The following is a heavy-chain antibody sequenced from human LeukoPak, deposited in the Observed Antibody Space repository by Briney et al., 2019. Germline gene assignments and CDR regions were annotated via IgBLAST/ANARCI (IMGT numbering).Heavy chain of an antibody. CDR2: ISSSGSTI. V-gene: IGHV3-48*03. J-gene: IGHJ4*02. Sequence: PGGSLRLSCAASGFTFSSYEMNWVRQAPGKGLEWVSYISSSGSTIYYADSVKGRFTISRDNAKNTLYLQMNSLRAEDTAVYYCARQYSSSSNFDYWGQGTLVTVSS. D-gene: IGHD6-6*01. CDR1: GFTFSSYE. CDR3: ARQYSSSSNFDY.